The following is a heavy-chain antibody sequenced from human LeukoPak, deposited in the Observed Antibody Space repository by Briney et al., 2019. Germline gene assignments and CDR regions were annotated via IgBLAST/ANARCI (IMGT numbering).Heavy chain of an antibody. V-gene: IGHV3-7*01. CDR3: SAGDVFDI. CDR2: INQDGSVK. J-gene: IGHJ3*02. D-gene: IGHD1-26*01. CDR1: GLISSSYW. Sequence: GGSLRLSCAASGLISSSYWMTWVRQAPGKGLEWVANINQDGSVKHYVDSVKGRFTVSRDNVKNSLYLEMNSLRAEDSAVYYCSAGDVFDIWGQGTMVTVSS.